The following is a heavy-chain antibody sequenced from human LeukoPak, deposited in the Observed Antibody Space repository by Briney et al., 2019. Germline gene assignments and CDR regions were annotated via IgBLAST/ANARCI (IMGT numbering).Heavy chain of an antibody. CDR2: ISYDGSNK. J-gene: IGHJ4*02. Sequence: GGSLRLSCAASGFTFSSYAMHWVRQAPGKGLEWVAVISYDGSNKYYADSVKGRFTISRDNAKNSLYLQMNSLRAEDTAVYYCARDRYPSQGYSYGYGYFDYWGQGTLVTVSS. CDR3: ARDRYPSQGYSYGYGYFDY. V-gene: IGHV3-30-3*01. CDR1: GFTFSSYA. D-gene: IGHD5-18*01.